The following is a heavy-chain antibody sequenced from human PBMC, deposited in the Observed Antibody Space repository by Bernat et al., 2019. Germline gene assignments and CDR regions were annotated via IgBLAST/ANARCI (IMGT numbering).Heavy chain of an antibody. J-gene: IGHJ3*02. Sequence: EVQLLESGGGLVQPGGSLRLSCAASGFTFSSYAMSWVRQAPGKGLEWVSAISGSGGSTYYADFVKGRFTISRDNSKNMLYLQINSLRAEDTAVYYCAKGMVAAPTEDAFDIWGQGTMVTVSS. CDR1: GFTFSSYA. CDR3: AKGMVAAPTEDAFDI. CDR2: ISGSGGST. V-gene: IGHV3-23*01. D-gene: IGHD6-6*01.